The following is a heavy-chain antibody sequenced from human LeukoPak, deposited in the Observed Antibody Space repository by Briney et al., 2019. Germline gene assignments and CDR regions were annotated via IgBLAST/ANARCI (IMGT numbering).Heavy chain of an antibody. V-gene: IGHV3-23*01. CDR3: AKSAYYDSSGFYREYYFDR. CDR2: ISGGGGST. CDR1: GFAFSTYA. J-gene: IGHJ4*02. Sequence: GGSLRLSCAASGFAFSTYAMGWVRQAPGKGLEWVSSISGGGGSTYYADSVKGRFTISRDNSKNTLFLQMSSLTAGDTAVYYCAKSAYYDSSGFYREYYFDRWGQGTLVTVSS. D-gene: IGHD3-22*01.